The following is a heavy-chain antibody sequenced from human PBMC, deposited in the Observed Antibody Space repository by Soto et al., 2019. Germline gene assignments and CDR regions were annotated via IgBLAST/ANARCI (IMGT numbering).Heavy chain of an antibody. CDR1: GFNFRTYG. CDR3: GGGYDFVDY. Sequence: QVQLVESGGGVVQPGRSLRLSWAASGFNFRTYGMLWVRQAPGKGLECVAFMWHDGRNKYYADSVKGRFTISRDNSKNTLYMHMDSVRGEDTAVYYCGGGYDFVDYWGQGTLVTVSS. J-gene: IGHJ4*02. CDR2: MWHDGRNK. D-gene: IGHD5-12*01. V-gene: IGHV3-33*01.